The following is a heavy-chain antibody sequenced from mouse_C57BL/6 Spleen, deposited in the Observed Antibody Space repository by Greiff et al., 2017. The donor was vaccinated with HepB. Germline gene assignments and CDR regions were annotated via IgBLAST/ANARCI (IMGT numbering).Heavy chain of an antibody. J-gene: IGHJ2*01. CDR3: AREGIYGYDYFDY. D-gene: IGHD2-2*01. CDR1: GYTFTSYG. CDR2: IYPRSGNT. Sequence: QVHVKQSGAELARPGASVKLSCKASGYTFTSYGISWVKQRTGQGLEWIGEIYPRSGNTYYNEKFKGKATLTADKSSSTAYMELRSLTSEDSAVYLCAREGIYGYDYFDYWGQGTTLTVSS. V-gene: IGHV1-81*01.